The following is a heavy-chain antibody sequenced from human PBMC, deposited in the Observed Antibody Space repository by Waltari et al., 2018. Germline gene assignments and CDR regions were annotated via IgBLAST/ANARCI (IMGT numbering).Heavy chain of an antibody. CDR1: GFTFGNSA. J-gene: IGHJ3*02. CDR2: ISGSSSST. V-gene: IGHV3-23*01. CDR3: AKVEGGIVTRCYALDI. Sequence: EVQLLESGGGLVQPGGSLRLSCAASGFTFGNSALRWVRQAPGKGLEGISGISGSSSSTYYADSVKGRFTISRDNSKNTLYLQMNSLRVEDTAVYFCAKVEGGIVTRCYALDIWGQGTMVTVSS. D-gene: IGHD3-16*02.